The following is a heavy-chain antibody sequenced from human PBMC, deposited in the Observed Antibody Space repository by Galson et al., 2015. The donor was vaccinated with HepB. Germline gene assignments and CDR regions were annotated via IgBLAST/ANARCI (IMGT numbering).Heavy chain of an antibody. CDR3: AVGYCGVGGCYSGAH. Sequence: SLRLSCAASGFTFSSYGMHWVRQAPGKGLEWVAVIWFDGSNKYYADSVKGRFTISRDNSKNTLYLQMNSLRAEDTAVYYCAVGYCGVGGCYSGAHWGQGTLVTVSS. V-gene: IGHV3-33*01. CDR2: IWFDGSNK. D-gene: IGHD2-15*01. CDR1: GFTFSSYG. J-gene: IGHJ4*02.